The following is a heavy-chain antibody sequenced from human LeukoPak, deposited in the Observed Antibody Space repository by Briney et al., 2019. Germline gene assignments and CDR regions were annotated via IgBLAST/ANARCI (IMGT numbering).Heavy chain of an antibody. CDR1: GFTFSSYA. CDR2: ISGSGGST. Sequence: GGSLRPSCEASGFTFSSYAMSWVRQAPGKGLEWVSGISGSGGSTYYADSVKGRFTISRDNSKNMLYLQMNSLRAEDTAVHYCAKGIAGSRPPFDYWGQGTLVTVSS. V-gene: IGHV3-23*01. CDR3: AKGIAGSRPPFDY. J-gene: IGHJ4*02.